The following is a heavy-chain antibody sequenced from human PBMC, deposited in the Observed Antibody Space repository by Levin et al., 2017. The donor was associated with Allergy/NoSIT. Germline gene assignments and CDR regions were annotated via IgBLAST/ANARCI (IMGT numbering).Heavy chain of an antibody. Sequence: GESLKISCAASGFTFDDYGMSWVRQAPGKGLEWVSGINWNGGSTGYADSVKGRFTISRDNAKNSLYLQMNSLRAEDTALYYCARAQYSSGWSRGGFDYWGQGTLVTVSS. J-gene: IGHJ4*02. CDR2: INWNGGST. V-gene: IGHV3-20*04. CDR3: ARAQYSSGWSRGGFDY. CDR1: GFTFDDYG. D-gene: IGHD6-19*01.